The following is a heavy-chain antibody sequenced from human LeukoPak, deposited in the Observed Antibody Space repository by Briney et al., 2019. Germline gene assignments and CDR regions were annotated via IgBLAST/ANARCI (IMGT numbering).Heavy chain of an antibody. CDR1: GGSISSSSYY. J-gene: IGHJ6*03. D-gene: IGHD2-15*01. CDR3: ARDNGYGYYYYYYMDV. Sequence: PSETLSLTCTVSGGSISSSSYYWGWIRQPPGKGLEWIGSIYYSGSTYYNPSLKSRVTISVDTSKNQFSLKLSSVTAADTAVYYCARDNGYGYYYYYYMDVWGKGTTVTVSS. V-gene: IGHV4-39*07. CDR2: IYYSGST.